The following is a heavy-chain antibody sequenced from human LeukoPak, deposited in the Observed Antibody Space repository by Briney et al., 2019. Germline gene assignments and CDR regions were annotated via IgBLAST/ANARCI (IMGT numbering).Heavy chain of an antibody. D-gene: IGHD5-18*01. V-gene: IGHV4-59*08. CDR2: ISYIGST. CDR1: GDYISGYY. Sequence: SETLSLTCVVSGDYISGYYWSWIRQPPGKGLEWIGYISYIGSTNYNPSLKSRVTISVDTSKNQFSLKLSSVTAADTAVYYCARHGNHVVGIQLWLSLDYWGQGTLVTVSS. CDR3: ARHGNHVVGIQLWLSLDY. J-gene: IGHJ4*02.